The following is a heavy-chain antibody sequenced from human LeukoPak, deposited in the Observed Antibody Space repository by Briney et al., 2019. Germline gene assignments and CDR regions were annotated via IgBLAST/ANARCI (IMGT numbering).Heavy chain of an antibody. J-gene: IGHJ4*02. CDR2: IYSGGST. CDR3: ARVILRISDPLGCDY. D-gene: IGHD2-15*01. Sequence: PGGSLRLSCAASGFTVSSNYMSWVRQAPGKGLEWVSVIYSGGSTYYADSVKGRFTISRDNSKNTLYLQMNSLRAEDTAVYYCARVILRISDPLGCDYWGQGTLVTVSS. CDR1: GFTVSSNY. V-gene: IGHV3-66*01.